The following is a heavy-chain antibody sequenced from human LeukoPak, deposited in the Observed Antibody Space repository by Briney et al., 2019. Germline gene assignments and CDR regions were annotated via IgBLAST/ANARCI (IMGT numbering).Heavy chain of an antibody. CDR3: ARDGDDINMDV. Sequence: GGSLRLPCAASGFTFSSYWMSWVRQAPGKGLEWVANIKQDGSEKYYVDSVKGRFTISRDNAKNSLYLQMNSLRAEDTAVYYCARDGDDINMDVWGKGTTVTVSS. J-gene: IGHJ6*03. V-gene: IGHV3-7*01. CDR2: IKQDGSEK. D-gene: IGHD3-9*01. CDR1: GFTFSSYW.